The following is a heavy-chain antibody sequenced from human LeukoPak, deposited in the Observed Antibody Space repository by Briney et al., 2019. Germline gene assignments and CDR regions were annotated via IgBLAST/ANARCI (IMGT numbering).Heavy chain of an antibody. V-gene: IGHV3-74*01. D-gene: IGHD1-1*01. CDR1: GFTFSSYW. J-gene: IGHJ4*02. Sequence: GGSLRLSCAASGFTFSSYWMHWVRQAPGEGLVWVARIRYDGSETNYADSVKGRFTISRDNGKNTLYLQMNSLRAEDTAVYYCATSRGYPVDYWGQGTLVTVSS. CDR3: ATSRGYPVDY. CDR2: IRYDGSET.